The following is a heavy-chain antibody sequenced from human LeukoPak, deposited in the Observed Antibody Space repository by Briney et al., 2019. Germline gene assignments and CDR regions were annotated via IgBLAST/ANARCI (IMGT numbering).Heavy chain of an antibody. J-gene: IGHJ4*02. CDR1: GGSISSYY. CDR3: ARGGRGSGYPFDY. D-gene: IGHD3-3*01. CDR2: IYYSGST. V-gene: IGHV4-59*12. Sequence: SETLSLTCTVSGGSISSYYWSWIRQPPGKGLEWIGYIYYSGSTNYNPSLKSRVTISVDTSKIQFSLKLSSVTAADTAVYYCARGGRGSGYPFDYWGQGTLVTVSS.